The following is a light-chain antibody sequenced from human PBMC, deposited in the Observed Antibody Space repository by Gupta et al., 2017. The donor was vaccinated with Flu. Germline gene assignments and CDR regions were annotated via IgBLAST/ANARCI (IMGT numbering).Light chain of an antibody. J-gene: IGKJ3*01. V-gene: IGKV1-39*01. CDR3: QQSYSYFT. CDR2: AAS. Sequence: DIQMTQSPSSLSASVGDRVTITCRASQSISSYLNWYQQKPGKAPKLLIYAASRLQSGVPSRFSGSGAGTDFTLTSSRRQPEDFANYYWQQSYSYFTFGHGTKVDIK. CDR1: QSISSY.